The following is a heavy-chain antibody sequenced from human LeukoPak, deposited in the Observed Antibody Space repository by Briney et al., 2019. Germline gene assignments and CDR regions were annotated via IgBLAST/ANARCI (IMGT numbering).Heavy chain of an antibody. J-gene: IGHJ4*02. CDR3: GAIAARRFY. D-gene: IGHD6-6*01. Sequence: SEALSLTCTVSGGSISSSSYYWGWIRQPPGKGLEWIGSIYYSGSTYYNPSLKSRVTISVDTSKNQFSLKLSSVTAADTAVYYCGAIAARRFYWGQGTLVTVSS. CDR2: IYYSGST. V-gene: IGHV4-39*07. CDR1: GGSISSSSYY.